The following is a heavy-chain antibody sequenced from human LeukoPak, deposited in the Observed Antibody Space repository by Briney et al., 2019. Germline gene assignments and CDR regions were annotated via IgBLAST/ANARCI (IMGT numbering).Heavy chain of an antibody. CDR2: ISYDGSNK. V-gene: IGHV3-30-3*01. D-gene: IGHD1-20*01. CDR3: AYGKDRYNWNYVGY. CDR1: GFTFSSYA. Sequence: GGSLRLSCAASGFTFSSYAMHWVRQAPGKGLEWVAVISYDGSNKYYADSVKGRFTISRDNSKNTLYLQMNSLRAEDTAVYYCAYGKDRYNWNYVGYWGQGTLVTVSS. J-gene: IGHJ4*02.